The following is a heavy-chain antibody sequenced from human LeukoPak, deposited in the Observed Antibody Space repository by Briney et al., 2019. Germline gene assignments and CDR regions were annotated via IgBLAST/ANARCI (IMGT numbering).Heavy chain of an antibody. CDR2: IYHSGST. Sequence: PSETLSLTCTVSGYSISSGYYWGWIRPPPGKGLEWIGSIYHSGSTYYNPSLKSRITISVDTSKNQFSLKLSSVTAADTAVYYCARTPPPYSSSSSEFWGQGTLVTVSS. CDR3: ARTPPPYSSSSSEF. V-gene: IGHV4-38-2*02. J-gene: IGHJ4*02. D-gene: IGHD6-6*01. CDR1: GYSISSGYY.